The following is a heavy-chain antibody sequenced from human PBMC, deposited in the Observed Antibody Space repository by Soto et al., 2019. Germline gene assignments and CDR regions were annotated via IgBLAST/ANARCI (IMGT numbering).Heavy chain of an antibody. J-gene: IGHJ4*02. CDR1: GFTFSSYW. Sequence: GGSLRLSCAASGFTFSSYWMYWVRQVPGKGLVWVSRTNSDGSDTSYADSVKGRFTISRDNAKNTLYLQMNSLRAEDTAVYYCARDRGWSLFDYWGQGTLVTVSS. D-gene: IGHD6-19*01. CDR2: TNSDGSDT. CDR3: ARDRGWSLFDY. V-gene: IGHV3-74*01.